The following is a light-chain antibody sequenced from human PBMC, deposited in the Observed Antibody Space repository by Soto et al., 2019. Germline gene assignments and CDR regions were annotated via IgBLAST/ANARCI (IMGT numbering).Light chain of an antibody. CDR1: QSISAW. J-gene: IGKJ1*01. CDR2: KAS. V-gene: IGKV1-5*03. Sequence: DIQMTQSPSTLSTSVGDRVSINCRASQSISAWLAWYQQKPGKAPRLLIYKASTLEIGVQSRFSGSGSGTEFTLTIRSLQPDDFATYYCKHYNSYSEAFGQGTKVDIK. CDR3: KHYNSYSEA.